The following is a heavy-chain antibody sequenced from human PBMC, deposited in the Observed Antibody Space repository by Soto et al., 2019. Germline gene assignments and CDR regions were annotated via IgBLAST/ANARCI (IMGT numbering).Heavy chain of an antibody. D-gene: IGHD2-15*01. CDR3: ARGPSSLPSRFRWFDP. CDR2: IYYSGST. Sequence: QVQLQESGPGLVKPSQTLSLTCTVSGGSISSGGYYWSWIRQHPGKGLEWIGYIYYSGSTYYNPSLKSRVTISVDTSKNQFSLKLSSVTAADTAVYYCARGPSSLPSRFRWFDPWGQGTLVTVSS. J-gene: IGHJ5*02. V-gene: IGHV4-31*03. CDR1: GGSISSGGYY.